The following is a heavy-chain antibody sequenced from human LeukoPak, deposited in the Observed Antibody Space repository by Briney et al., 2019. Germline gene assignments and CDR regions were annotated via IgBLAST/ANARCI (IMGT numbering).Heavy chain of an antibody. V-gene: IGHV1-18*01. J-gene: IGHJ4*02. Sequence: ASVKVSCKASGYTFTSYGISWVRQAPGQGLEWMGWISAYNGNTNYAQKLQGGVTMTTDTSTSTAYMELRSLRSDDTAVYYCARRPIYCSSTSCYLDYWGQGTLVTVSS. CDR3: ARRPIYCSSTSCYLDY. CDR1: GYTFTSYG. D-gene: IGHD2-2*01. CDR2: ISAYNGNT.